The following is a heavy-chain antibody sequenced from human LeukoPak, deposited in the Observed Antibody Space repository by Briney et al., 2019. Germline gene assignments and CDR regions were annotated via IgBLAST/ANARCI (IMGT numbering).Heavy chain of an antibody. CDR1: GFTFSSYW. V-gene: IGHV3-7*01. CDR3: ARGKYYYDSTGYYPGGDY. Sequence: GGSLRLSCAASGFTFSSYWMSWVRQAPGKGLEWVANIKQDGSEKYYVDSVKGRFTISRDNAKNSLYLQMNSLRAEDTAVYYCARGKYYYDSTGYYPGGDYWGQGTLVTVSS. CDR2: IKQDGSEK. D-gene: IGHD3-22*01. J-gene: IGHJ4*02.